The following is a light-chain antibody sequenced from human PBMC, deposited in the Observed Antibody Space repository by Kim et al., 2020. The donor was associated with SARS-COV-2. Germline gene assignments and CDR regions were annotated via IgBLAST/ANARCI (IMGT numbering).Light chain of an antibody. Sequence: GQSIAISCTGISSYIGTYNYVAWYQQHPGKVPKLMIYDVTKRPSGVSDRFSGSKSANTVSLIISGLQAEDEADYYCTSYTSSTTWVFGGGTQLTVL. V-gene: IGLV2-14*04. CDR2: DVT. CDR3: TSYTSSTTWV. J-gene: IGLJ3*02. CDR1: SSYIGTYNY.